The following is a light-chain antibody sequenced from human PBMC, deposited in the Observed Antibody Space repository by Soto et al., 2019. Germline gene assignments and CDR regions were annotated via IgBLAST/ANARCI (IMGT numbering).Light chain of an antibody. J-gene: IGKJ1*01. V-gene: IGKV3-20*01. Sequence: DSVLTQSPGTLSLSPGERATLSCRASHNVDSRFLAWYQQRPGQAHRLVIFGASTRAPGIPDRFSGSGSGTEYTLTVSGLEPEDCAVYYCQQYDNAPPWTFGPGTKVEI. CDR1: HNVDSRF. CDR3: QQYDNAPPWT. CDR2: GAS.